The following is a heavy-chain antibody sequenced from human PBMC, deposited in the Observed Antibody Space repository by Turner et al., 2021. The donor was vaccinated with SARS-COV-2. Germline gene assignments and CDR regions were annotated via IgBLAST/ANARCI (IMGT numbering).Heavy chain of an antibody. V-gene: IGHV4-59*02. Sequence: QVHLQESGPGLCMPSETLSLTCTVSGDSVSSYYWSWIRQPPGKGLEWIGYIYYSGSTNYNPSLKSRVTISVDTSKNQFSLKLTSVTAADTAVYYCARSGGWYFGYFDYWGQGTLVTVSS. CDR3: ARSGGWYFGYFDY. J-gene: IGHJ4*02. CDR2: IYYSGST. D-gene: IGHD6-19*01. CDR1: GDSVSSYY.